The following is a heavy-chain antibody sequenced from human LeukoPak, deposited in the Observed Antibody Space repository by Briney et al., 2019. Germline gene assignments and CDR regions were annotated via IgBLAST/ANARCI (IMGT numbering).Heavy chain of an antibody. J-gene: IGHJ4*02. CDR2: EDCTGST. V-gene: IGHV4-61*01. D-gene: IGHD3-3*01. CDR1: GCSFSSDSYY. CDR3: ARRPGITIFGVVIMFLDY. Sequence: SETLSLTCTASGCSFSSDSYYWIWVRQPPGQELEGIVIEDCTGSTNYSPSLNSRVTLSVDTSKNQFSLKLSSVTAADTAVYYCARRPGITIFGVVIMFLDYWGERTVVSVS.